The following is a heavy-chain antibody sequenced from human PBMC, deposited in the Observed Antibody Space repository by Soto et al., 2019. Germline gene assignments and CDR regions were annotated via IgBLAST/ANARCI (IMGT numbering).Heavy chain of an antibody. Sequence: SETLSLTCTVSGGSISSYYWSWIRQPPGKGLEWIGYIYYSGSTNYNPSLKSRVTISVDTSKNQFSLKLSSVTAADTAVYYCARQILGSSGFYNWFDPWGQGTLVT. J-gene: IGHJ5*02. CDR1: GGSISSYY. CDR3: ARQILGSSGFYNWFDP. V-gene: IGHV4-59*08. D-gene: IGHD3-22*01. CDR2: IYYSGST.